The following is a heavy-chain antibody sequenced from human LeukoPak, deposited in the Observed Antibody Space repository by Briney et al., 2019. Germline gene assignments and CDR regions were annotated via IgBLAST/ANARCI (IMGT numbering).Heavy chain of an antibody. CDR3: AFSGWFWGAFDY. V-gene: IGHV4-39*01. D-gene: IGHD6-19*01. J-gene: IGHJ4*02. CDR1: GGSISISNYF. CDR2: RSSTGIT. Sequence: NSSETLSLTCSVSGGSISISNYFWGWIRQPPGKGLEWIASRSSTGITHYHSSLESRISVSVETSKSQFSLRLTSLTAADTAVYYCAFSGWFWGAFDYWGQGILVTVSS.